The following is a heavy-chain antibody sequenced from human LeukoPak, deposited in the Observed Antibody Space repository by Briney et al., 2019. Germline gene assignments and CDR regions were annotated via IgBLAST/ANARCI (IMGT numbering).Heavy chain of an antibody. J-gene: IGHJ3*02. CDR2: ISGSGGST. CDR3: AKDRLHYYDSSGHDVFDI. D-gene: IGHD3-22*01. V-gene: IGHV3-23*01. Sequence: GGSLRLSCAASGFIFSSYAMTLVRQAPGKGLEWVSGISGSGGSTKYVDSVKGRFTISRDNSKNTLYLQMNSLRAEDTAVYYCAKDRLHYYDSSGHDVFDIWGQGTMVTVSS. CDR1: GFIFSSYA.